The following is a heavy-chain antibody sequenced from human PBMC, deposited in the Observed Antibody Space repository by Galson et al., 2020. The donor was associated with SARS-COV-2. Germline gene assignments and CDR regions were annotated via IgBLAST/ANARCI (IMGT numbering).Heavy chain of an antibody. V-gene: IGHV4-39*01. CDR2: IYYSGST. D-gene: IGHD3-9*01. CDR1: GGSISSSSYY. Sequence: SETLSLTCTVSGGSISSSSYYWGWIRQPPGKGLEWIGSIYYSGSTYYNPSLKSRVTISVDTSKNQFSLKLSSVTAADTAVYYCARQWEGITIFYPTGYFDYWGQGTLVTVSS. J-gene: IGHJ4*02. CDR3: ARQWEGITIFYPTGYFDY.